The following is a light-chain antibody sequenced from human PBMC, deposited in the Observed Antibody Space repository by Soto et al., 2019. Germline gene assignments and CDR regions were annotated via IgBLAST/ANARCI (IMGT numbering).Light chain of an antibody. CDR2: LGS. Sequence: DIVMTQSPLSLPVTPGEPASISCRSSQSLLHSNGYNYLDWYLQKPGQSPQILIYLGSNRASGVPDRFIGSGSGTDFTLKISRVEAEDVGVYYCMQALQTPFTFGHGTKVDIK. J-gene: IGKJ3*01. CDR3: MQALQTPFT. CDR1: QSLLHSNGYNY. V-gene: IGKV2-28*01.